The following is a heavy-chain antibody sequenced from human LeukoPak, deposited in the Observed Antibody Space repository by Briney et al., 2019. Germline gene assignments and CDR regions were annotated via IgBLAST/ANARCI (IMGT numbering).Heavy chain of an antibody. Sequence: KPSETLSLTCSVSGGSVTSGSYYWSWIRQPPGKGLEWIGYIDYSGSTNCNPSLRSRVSMSVDTSKNQFSLKMRSVTAADTAVYYCARGGSGYILDYWGQGTLVTVSS. D-gene: IGHD3-3*01. V-gene: IGHV4-61*01. CDR3: ARGGSGYILDY. CDR2: IDYSGST. CDR1: GGSVTSGSYY. J-gene: IGHJ4*02.